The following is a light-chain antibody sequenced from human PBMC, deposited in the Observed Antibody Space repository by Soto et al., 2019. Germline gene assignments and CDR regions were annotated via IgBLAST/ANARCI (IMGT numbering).Light chain of an antibody. CDR1: SSDVGGYNY. J-gene: IGLJ1*01. CDR2: QVS. Sequence: LTQPASVSGSPGQSITISCTGTSSDVGGYNYVSWFQQHPGKPPKLLIYQVSHRPSGVSNRFSGSKSGSTASLTISGLQAEDEADYYCSSYTSNSAPYVFGTGTKVTVL. CDR3: SSYTSNSAPYV. V-gene: IGLV2-14*01.